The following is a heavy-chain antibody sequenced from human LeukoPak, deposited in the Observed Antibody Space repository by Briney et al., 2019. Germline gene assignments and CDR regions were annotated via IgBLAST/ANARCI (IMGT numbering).Heavy chain of an antibody. V-gene: IGHV3-21*01. CDR1: GFTFSSYS. CDR3: AREGGMIIPFDY. D-gene: IGHD3-16*01. CDR2: ISSGSHYI. Sequence: GALRLSCVASGFTFSSYSMNWVRQAPGKGLEWVSSISSGSHYIYYADSLKGRFTISRDNAKNSVYLQVNSLRADDTAIYYCAREGGMIIPFDYWGQGTLVTVSS. J-gene: IGHJ4*02.